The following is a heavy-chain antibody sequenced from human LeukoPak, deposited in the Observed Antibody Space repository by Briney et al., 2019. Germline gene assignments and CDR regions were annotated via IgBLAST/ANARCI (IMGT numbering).Heavy chain of an antibody. J-gene: IGHJ4*02. D-gene: IGHD6-19*01. CDR2: IYYSGST. V-gene: IGHV4-39*01. CDR1: GGSIRSSSYY. Sequence: PSETLSLTCTVSGGSIRSSSYYWGWIRQPPGKGLEWIGSIYYSGSTYYNASLKSRGTISVDTSKNQFSLKLNSVTAADTAVYFCARQVVAVAATGYFDYWGQGTLVTVSS. CDR3: ARQVVAVAATGYFDY.